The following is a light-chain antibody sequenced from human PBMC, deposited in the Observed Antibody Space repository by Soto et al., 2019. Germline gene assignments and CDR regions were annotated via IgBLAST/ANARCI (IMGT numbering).Light chain of an antibody. CDR1: SSDIGGYNF. CDR2: EVT. Sequence: QSALTQPPSASGSPGQSVTISCTGTSSDIGGYNFVSWYQHHPGKAPKLMIFEVTKRPSGVPDRFSGSNSGNTASLTVSGLQAEDEADYYCSSYAGSNIWDVFGTGTKLTVL. CDR3: SSYAGSNIWDV. V-gene: IGLV2-8*01. J-gene: IGLJ1*01.